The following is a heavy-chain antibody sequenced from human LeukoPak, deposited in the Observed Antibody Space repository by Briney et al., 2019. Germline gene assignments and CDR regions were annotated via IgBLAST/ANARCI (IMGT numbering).Heavy chain of an antibody. CDR2: MSSDGINT. CDR1: GFTFRTTG. V-gene: IGHV3-30*18. Sequence: PGTSLRLSCATSGFTFRTTGVYWVRQGPPKGLEWVALMSSDGINTYYADSVKGRFTVSRDSSRDTLYLQMNSVRPDDTAVYYCAKDHSDSGRAFEYWGRGTLVTVSS. CDR3: AKDHSDSGRAFEY. D-gene: IGHD1-26*01. J-gene: IGHJ4*02.